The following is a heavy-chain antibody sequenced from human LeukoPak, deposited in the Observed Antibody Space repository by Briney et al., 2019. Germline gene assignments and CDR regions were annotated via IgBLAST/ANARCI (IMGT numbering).Heavy chain of an antibody. CDR2: IKSKTDGGTT. J-gene: IGHJ3*02. CDR1: GFTFSNAW. D-gene: IGHD3-3*01. Sequence: MPGGSLRLSCAASGFTFSNAWMSWVRQAPGKGLEWVGRIKSKTDGGTTDYAAPVKGRFTISRDDSKNTLYLQMNSLKTEDTAVYYCIIAYYDFWSGYIDAFDIWGQGTMVTVSS. CDR3: IIAYYDFWSGYIDAFDI. V-gene: IGHV3-15*01.